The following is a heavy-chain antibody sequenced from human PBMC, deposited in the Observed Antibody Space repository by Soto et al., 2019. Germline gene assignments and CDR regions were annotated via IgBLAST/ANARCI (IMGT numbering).Heavy chain of an antibody. J-gene: IGHJ1*01. Sequence: EVQLVESGGGLIQPGGSLRLSCAASGFTVSSNYMSWGRQAPGKGLEWVSVIYSGGSTYYADPVKGRFTISRDNSKNTLYLQMNSLRAEDTAVYYCARDRVESGYPEYFQHWGQGTLVTVSS. CDR1: GFTVSSNY. CDR3: ARDRVESGYPEYFQH. D-gene: IGHD3-22*01. CDR2: IYSGGST. V-gene: IGHV3-53*01.